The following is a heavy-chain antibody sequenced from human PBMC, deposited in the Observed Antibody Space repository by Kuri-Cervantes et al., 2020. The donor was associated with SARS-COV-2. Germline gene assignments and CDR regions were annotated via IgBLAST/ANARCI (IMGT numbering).Heavy chain of an antibody. D-gene: IGHD3-3*01. J-gene: IGHJ4*02. CDR3: ARQQGGDFWSGYYHPYYCDY. Sequence: SETLSLTCAVSGYSSSSGYYWGWIRQPPGKGLEWIGSIYHSGSTYYNPSLKSRVTISVDTSKNQFSLKLSSVTAADTAVYYCARQQGGDFWSGYYHPYYCDYWGQGTLVTVSS. V-gene: IGHV4-38-2*01. CDR2: IYHSGST. CDR1: GYSSSSGYY.